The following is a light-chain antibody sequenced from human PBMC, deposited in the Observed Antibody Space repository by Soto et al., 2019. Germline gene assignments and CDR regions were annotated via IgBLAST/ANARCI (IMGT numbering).Light chain of an antibody. CDR1: QSVLYSSNNKNY. J-gene: IGKJ2*01. CDR3: QQYLNTPYT. CDR2: WAS. Sequence: DIVMTQSPDSLAVSLGERATINCKSSQSVLYSSNNKNYLAWYQQKPRQPPKLLIYWASTRESGVPDRFSGSGSGTDFTLTISSPQAEDVAVYYCQQYLNTPYTFGQGTKLEIK. V-gene: IGKV4-1*01.